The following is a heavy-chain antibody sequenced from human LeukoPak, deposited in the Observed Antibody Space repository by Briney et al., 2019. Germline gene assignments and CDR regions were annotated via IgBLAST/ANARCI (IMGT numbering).Heavy chain of an antibody. CDR2: INPNSGGT. V-gene: IGHV1-2*02. CDR1: GYSFIGYY. D-gene: IGHD6-13*01. CDR3: ARFLRQQLSPFDY. J-gene: IGHJ4*02. Sequence: ASVKVSCKASGYSFIGYYLHWVRQAPGQGLEWMGWINPNSGGTNYAQKFQGRVTMTRDTSISTAYMELSRLRSDDTAVYYCARFLRQQLSPFDYWGQGTLVTVSS.